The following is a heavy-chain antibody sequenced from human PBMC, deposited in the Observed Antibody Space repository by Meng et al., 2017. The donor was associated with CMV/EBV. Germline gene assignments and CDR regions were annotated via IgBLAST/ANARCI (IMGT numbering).Heavy chain of an antibody. J-gene: IGHJ4*02. CDR1: GITFSDFL. V-gene: IGHV3-7*01. CDR3: AKGGSGGDRRYDFWSGYYY. Sequence: GESLKISFTVSGITFSDFLMGWFRQAPGKGLAWVANIGQDGSDKNYVDSVKGRFTISRDNAKNSLYLQMNSLRAEDTAVYYCAKGGSGGDRRYDFWSGYYYWGQGTLVTVSS. D-gene: IGHD3-3*01. CDR2: IGQDGSDK.